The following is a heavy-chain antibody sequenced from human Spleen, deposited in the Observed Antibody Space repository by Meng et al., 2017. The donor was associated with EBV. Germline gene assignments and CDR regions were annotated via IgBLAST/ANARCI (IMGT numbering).Heavy chain of an antibody. V-gene: IGHV3-74*01. CDR3: SRDLVGSDDD. Sequence: VELVESGGGLVQPGGSLRLSCAASGFTFSSYAMSWVRQAPGKGLEWVSRTNEDGRITNYADSVKGRFTISRDNTKNTLYLQMNNLRAEDTAVYFCSRDLVGSDDDWGQGTLVTVSS. J-gene: IGHJ4*02. CDR2: TNEDGRIT. CDR1: GFTFSSYA. D-gene: IGHD6-25*01.